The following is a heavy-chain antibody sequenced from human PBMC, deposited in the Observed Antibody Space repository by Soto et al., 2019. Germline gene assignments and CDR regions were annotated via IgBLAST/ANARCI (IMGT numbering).Heavy chain of an antibody. CDR1: GDSISSSTYF. D-gene: IGHD1-26*01. Sequence: QLQLQESGPGLVKPSETLSLTCTVSGDSISSSTYFWGWIRQPPGKGLEGIGSVDYSGTTYYNTSLRTPATISVDTSKNQFSPKLSSVTAAGTAVYYCARHGATRGSYSEYFQHWGQGTLVTVSS. V-gene: IGHV4-39*01. CDR3: ARHGATRGSYSEYFQH. CDR2: VDYSGTT. J-gene: IGHJ1*01.